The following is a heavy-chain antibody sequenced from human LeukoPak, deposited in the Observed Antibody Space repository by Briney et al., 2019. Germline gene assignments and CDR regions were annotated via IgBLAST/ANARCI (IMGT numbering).Heavy chain of an antibody. D-gene: IGHD3-22*01. CDR3: ARVGVANGFYYYYYYGMDV. Sequence: ASVKVSCKASGYTFTSYGISWVRQAPGQGLEWMGWISAYNGNTNYAQKLQGRVTMTTDTSTSTAYMELRSLRSDDTAVYYCARVGVANGFYYYYYYGMDVWGQGTTVTVSS. CDR1: GYTFTSYG. V-gene: IGHV1-18*01. CDR2: ISAYNGNT. J-gene: IGHJ6*02.